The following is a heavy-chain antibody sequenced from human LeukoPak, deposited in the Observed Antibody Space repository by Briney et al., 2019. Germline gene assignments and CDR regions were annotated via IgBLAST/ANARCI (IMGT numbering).Heavy chain of an antibody. Sequence: PGGSLRLSCAASGFTFSSYWMHWVRQAPGKGLVWVSRINSDGSSTSYADSVKGRFTISRDNPKNTLYLQLNSLRGEDTAVYYCAIVSFGIGARYWGQGTLVTVSS. D-gene: IGHD6-6*01. J-gene: IGHJ4*02. V-gene: IGHV3-74*01. CDR2: INSDGSST. CDR3: AIVSFGIGARY. CDR1: GFTFSSYW.